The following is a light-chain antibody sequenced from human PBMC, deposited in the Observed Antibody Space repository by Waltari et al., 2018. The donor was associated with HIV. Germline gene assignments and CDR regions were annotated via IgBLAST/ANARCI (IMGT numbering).Light chain of an antibody. J-gene: IGLJ2*01. CDR3: SSYTSMKRLV. CDR1: DTNIYYQNF. V-gene: IGLV2-14*01. Sequence: QSALTQPASVSGSPGQSIPISCSGIDTNIYYQNFVSWYQQPPGKPPRLVLFGVSNRPSGLSPRFSGIRSGSTASLTISGLRSEDEGVYFCSSYTSMKRLVFGGGTELTV. CDR2: GVS.